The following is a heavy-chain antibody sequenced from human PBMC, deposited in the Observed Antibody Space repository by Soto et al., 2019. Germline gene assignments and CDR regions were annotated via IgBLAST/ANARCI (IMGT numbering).Heavy chain of an antibody. J-gene: IGHJ4*02. CDR1: GYGCTTYW. CDR2: ICLVDSDT. Sequence: GEALKISCKGSGYGCTTYWIGWLRQMPGQGLEWMGFICLVDSDTRYGPPFQRQVSSPSDKSTSTASLQWSSLKASETAVYYCARKDPNWNDMFDSWGQGTLVTVS. CDR3: ARKDPNWNDMFDS. V-gene: IGHV5-51*01. D-gene: IGHD1-1*01.